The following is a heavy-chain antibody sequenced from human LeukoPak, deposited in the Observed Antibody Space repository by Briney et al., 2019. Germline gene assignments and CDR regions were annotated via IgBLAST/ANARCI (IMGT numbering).Heavy chain of an antibody. D-gene: IGHD5-18*01. J-gene: IGHJ4*02. V-gene: IGHV3-30*18. CDR1: GFTVSTNC. Sequence: GGSLRLSCAASGFTVSTNCMHWVRQAPGKGLEWVAGISYDGRNKEYVDSVKGRFTISRDNSKNTLFLEMNSLRAEDTAVYNCAKDRGYSHGFDYWGQGTLVTVSS. CDR2: ISYDGRNK. CDR3: AKDRGYSHGFDY.